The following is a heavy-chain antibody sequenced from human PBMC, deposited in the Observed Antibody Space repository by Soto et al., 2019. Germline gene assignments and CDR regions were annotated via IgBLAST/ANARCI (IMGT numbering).Heavy chain of an antibody. D-gene: IGHD1-20*01. CDR3: ARDRFSWKGNTGNGQEGY. J-gene: IGHJ4*02. V-gene: IGHV4-31*03. CDR1: GGSISSGGYY. Sequence: QVQLQESGPGLVKPSQTLSLTCTVSGGSISSGGYYWSWIRQHPGKGLEWIGYIYYSGSTYYNPSLKRRVTISVDTSQNPFSMKLSSVTAADTAVYYCARDRFSWKGNTGNGQEGYWGQGTLVTVSS. CDR2: IYYSGST.